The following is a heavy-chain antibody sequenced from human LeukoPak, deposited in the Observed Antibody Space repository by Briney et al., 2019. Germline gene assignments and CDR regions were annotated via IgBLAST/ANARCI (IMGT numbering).Heavy chain of an antibody. CDR1: GDSISYHNYY. Sequence: PSETLSLTCAVSGDSISYHNYYWAWIRQPPGKGLEWIGTVYYTGNTYYNPSLKSRVAISVDTSKNQFSLQLTSMTAADTAVYYCARLRAMAGHRGGFDFWGRGTMVTVSS. CDR2: VYYTGNT. J-gene: IGHJ3*01. V-gene: IGHV4-39*01. CDR3: ARLRAMAGHRGGFDF. D-gene: IGHD6-19*01.